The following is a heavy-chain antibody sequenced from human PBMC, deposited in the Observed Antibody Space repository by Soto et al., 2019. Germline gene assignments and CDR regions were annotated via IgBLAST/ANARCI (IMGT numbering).Heavy chain of an antibody. CDR2: INPYNGHT. V-gene: IGHV1-18*01. CDR3: ARDDSRGYPVPFDY. D-gene: IGHD3-22*01. J-gene: IGHJ4*02. Sequence: QVQLVQSGAEVKKPGASLKVSCKTSGYNFTSYGISWVRQAPGQGLEWMGWINPYNGHTYYVQKFQGRVTMATDTSSNTAYMALKNLISVDTALYFCARDDSRGYPVPFDYWGQGTLFTVSS. CDR1: GYNFTSYG.